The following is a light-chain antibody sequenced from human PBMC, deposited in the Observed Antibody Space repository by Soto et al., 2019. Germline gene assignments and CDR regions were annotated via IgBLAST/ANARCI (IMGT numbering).Light chain of an antibody. CDR1: QTVTSSY. V-gene: IGKV3-20*01. CDR3: QHYGSSPRT. Sequence: EIVLTQSPGTLSLSPGERATLSCRASQTVTSSYLAWYQQKPGQAPRLLFYGASSRASGIPDRFSGSGSGTDLTLTISRVEPEDIAVYYCQHYGSSPRTFGQGTKLEI. CDR2: GAS. J-gene: IGKJ2*01.